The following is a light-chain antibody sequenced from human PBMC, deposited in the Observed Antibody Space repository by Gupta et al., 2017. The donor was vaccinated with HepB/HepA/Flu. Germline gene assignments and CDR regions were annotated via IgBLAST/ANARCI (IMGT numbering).Light chain of an antibody. CDR1: KLGDKF. CDR3: QAWDSSSYVV. CDR2: QDN. V-gene: IGLV3-1*01. Sequence: SSDLTQPPPVSGSPGQTDSIPCSGDKLGDKFAYWYQQNPGQSPVLVTYQDNKRPSGIPGRFAGSIAGNTATLTIGGTQAMDEGDYYCQAWDSSSYVVFGGGTKLTVL. J-gene: IGLJ2*01.